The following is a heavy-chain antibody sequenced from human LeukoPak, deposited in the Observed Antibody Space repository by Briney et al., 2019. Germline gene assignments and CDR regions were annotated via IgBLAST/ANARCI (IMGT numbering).Heavy chain of an antibody. J-gene: IGHJ5*02. Sequence: ASVKVSCKVSGYTLTELSMHWVRRAPGKGLEWMGGFDPEDGETIYAQKFQGRVTMTEDTSTDTAYMELSSLRSEDTAVYYCASGLYYDFWTDLQTWGQGTLVTVSS. V-gene: IGHV1-24*01. CDR2: FDPEDGET. CDR3: ASGLYYDFWTDLQT. D-gene: IGHD3-3*01. CDR1: GYTLTELS.